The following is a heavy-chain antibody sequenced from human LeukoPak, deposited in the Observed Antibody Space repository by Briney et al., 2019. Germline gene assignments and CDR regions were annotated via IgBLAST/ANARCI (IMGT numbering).Heavy chain of an antibody. V-gene: IGHV3-21*04. J-gene: IGHJ4*02. CDR1: GFTFSSYS. CDR2: ISSSSSSYK. D-gene: IGHD6-13*01. Sequence: PGGSLRLSCAASGFTFSSYSMNWVRQAPGKGLEWVSSISSSSSSYKYYSDSVKGRFTISRDNSRNTVYLQMNSLRPEDTAVYYCAKDAPDIYSSSWLHYFHYWGQGTLVTVSS. CDR3: AKDAPDIYSSSWLHYFHY.